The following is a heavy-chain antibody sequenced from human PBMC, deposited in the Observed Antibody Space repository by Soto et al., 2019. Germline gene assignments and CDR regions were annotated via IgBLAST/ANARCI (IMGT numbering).Heavy chain of an antibody. CDR3: TTRLAVAGAFDI. CDR2: IRGKADGGAS. J-gene: IGHJ3*02. Sequence: NPGGSLRLSCETSGFTFTNAGVSWVRQPPGKGLEWVGRIRGKADGGASDYIEPVKGRFIVARDDSENTVYLQMNNLKTEDTAMYYCTTRLAVAGAFDIWGQGTMVTVSS. V-gene: IGHV3-15*01. D-gene: IGHD6-19*01. CDR1: GFTFTNAG.